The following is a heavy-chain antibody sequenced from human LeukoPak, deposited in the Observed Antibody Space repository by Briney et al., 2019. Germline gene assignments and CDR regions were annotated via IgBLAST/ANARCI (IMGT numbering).Heavy chain of an antibody. CDR3: ARAYYGSGSYLQFDY. CDR2: IYHSGST. J-gene: IGHJ4*02. D-gene: IGHD3-10*01. Sequence: SETLSLTCAVSGGSISSGGYSWSWIRQPPGKGLEWIGYIYHSGSTYYNSSLKSRVTISVDRSKNQFSLKLSSVTAADTAVYYCARAYYGSGSYLQFDYWGQGTLVTVPS. V-gene: IGHV4-30-2*01. CDR1: GGSISSGGYS.